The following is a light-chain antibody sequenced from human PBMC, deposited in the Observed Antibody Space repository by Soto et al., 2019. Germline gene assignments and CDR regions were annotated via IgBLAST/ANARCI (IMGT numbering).Light chain of an antibody. CDR2: GAS. CDR1: QSISSE. V-gene: IGKV3-15*01. Sequence: EIVMTQSPATLSVSPGESATLSCRASQSISSELAWYQQKPGQPPRLLIYGASTRATGGPARFTGSGSGSDFTLTISGLQSEDFAVYYCQQGNNWPLTFGQGTRLEI. J-gene: IGKJ2*01. CDR3: QQGNNWPLT.